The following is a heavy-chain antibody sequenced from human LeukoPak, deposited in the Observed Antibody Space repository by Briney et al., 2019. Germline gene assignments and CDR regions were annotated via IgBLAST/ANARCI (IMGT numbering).Heavy chain of an antibody. CDR2: ISYDGSNK. CDR3: AKQIYYYYDSSGYSPFDY. Sequence: GGSLRLPCAASGFPLRSYGMYWVRQAPGKGLEWGALISYDGSNKYYADSVKGRFTISRDNSKNTLYLQMNSLRAEDTAVYYCAKQIYYYYDSSGYSPFDYWGQGTLVTVSS. V-gene: IGHV3-30*18. J-gene: IGHJ4*02. D-gene: IGHD3-22*01. CDR1: GFPLRSYG.